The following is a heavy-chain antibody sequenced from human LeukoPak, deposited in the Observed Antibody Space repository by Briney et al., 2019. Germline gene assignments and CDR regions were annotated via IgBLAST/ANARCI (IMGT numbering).Heavy chain of an antibody. CDR1: GFTFSSYA. D-gene: IGHD6-25*01. CDR3: ARGLTYLDY. V-gene: IGHV3-23*01. J-gene: IGHJ4*02. Sequence: GGSLRLSCAASGFTFSSYAMHWVRQAPGKGLEWVSAISGSGGSAYYADSVKGRFTISRDNSKNTLYLQMNSLRAEDTAVYYCARGLTYLDYWGQGTLVTVSS. CDR2: ISGSGGSA.